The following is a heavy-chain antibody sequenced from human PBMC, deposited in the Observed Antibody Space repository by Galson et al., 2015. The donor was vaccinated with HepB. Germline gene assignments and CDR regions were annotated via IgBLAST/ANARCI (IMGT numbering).Heavy chain of an antibody. J-gene: IGHJ5*02. V-gene: IGHV3-74*01. CDR2: INSDGSST. D-gene: IGHD2-8*02. CDR1: GFTFSSYW. Sequence: SLRLSCAASGFTFSSYWMHWVRQAPGKGLVWVSRINSDGSSTSYADSVKGRFTISRDNSKNTLYLQMNSLRAEDTAVYYCAKGGLVAAFDPWGQGTLVTVSS. CDR3: AKGGLVAAFDP.